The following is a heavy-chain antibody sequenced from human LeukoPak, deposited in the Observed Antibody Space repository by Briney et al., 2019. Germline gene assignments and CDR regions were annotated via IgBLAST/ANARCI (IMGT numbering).Heavy chain of an antibody. CDR3: ARDVFTTYDTGGGYFDY. CDR2: IWYDGSNK. J-gene: IGHJ4*02. D-gene: IGHD3-22*01. Sequence: GRSLRLSCVVSGFTFSSYGMHWVRQAPGKGPEWVALIWYDGSNKYYADSVKGRFTISRDNSKNTLYLQMNSLRADDTAVYYCARDVFTTYDTGGGYFDYWGQGTLVTVSS. CDR1: GFTFSSYG. V-gene: IGHV3-33*01.